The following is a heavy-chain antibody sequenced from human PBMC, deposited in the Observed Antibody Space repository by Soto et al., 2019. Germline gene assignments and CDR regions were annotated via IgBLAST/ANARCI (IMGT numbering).Heavy chain of an antibody. CDR3: ARTRPYLPTD. V-gene: IGHV3-11*01. CDR2: ISSSGVTI. Sequence: GGSLRLSCAASGFTFSDYYMSWIRQAPGKGLEWVSYISSSGVTIHYADSVKGRFTISRDNARNSLYLQMNSLRAEDTAVYYCARTRPYLPTDWGQGTMVTVSS. D-gene: IGHD1-26*01. CDR1: GFTFSDYY. J-gene: IGHJ3*01.